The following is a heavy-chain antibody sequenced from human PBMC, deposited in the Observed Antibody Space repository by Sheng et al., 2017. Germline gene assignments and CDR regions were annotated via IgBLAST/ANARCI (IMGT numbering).Heavy chain of an antibody. CDR3: ARDEYSTGFES. CDR1: GFTFTTYG. CDR2: IRYDGSDK. Sequence: QVQLLESGGGVVQPGGSLRLSCAASGFTFTTYGMHWVRRAPGKGLEWVAFIRYDGSDKYYADSVKGRFIISRNNSKNTVYLQMNSLRTEDTAVYYCARDEYSTGFESWGQGTLVTVSS. J-gene: IGHJ5*01. D-gene: IGHD6-13*01. V-gene: IGHV3-30*02.